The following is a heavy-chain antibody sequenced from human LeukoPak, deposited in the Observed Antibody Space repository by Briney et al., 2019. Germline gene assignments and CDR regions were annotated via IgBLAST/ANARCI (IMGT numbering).Heavy chain of an antibody. Sequence: GGSLRLSCAASGFAFSTYGMHWVRQAPGRGLEWVAVISYDGIVKHYTDSVKGRFTISRDNSRNTLYLQMNSLGTEDTAVYYCAKEIHPRSSNGWPFDYWGQGTLVTVSS. V-gene: IGHV3-30*18. D-gene: IGHD6-19*01. J-gene: IGHJ4*02. CDR2: ISYDGIVK. CDR1: GFAFSTYG. CDR3: AKEIHPRSSNGWPFDY.